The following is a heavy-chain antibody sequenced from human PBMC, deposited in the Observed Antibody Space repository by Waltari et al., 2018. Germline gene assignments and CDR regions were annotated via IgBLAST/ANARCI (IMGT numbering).Heavy chain of an antibody. D-gene: IGHD6-19*01. CDR3: AKDHASSGWPTFDS. V-gene: IGHV3-23*01. J-gene: IGHJ4*02. CDR1: GFSIGSSA. Sequence: EVQFLESGGDLVQPGGSLRLSCAASGFSIGSSAMSWVRQAPGKGPGWVGSSTLQATTYDAGFVRGRFAISRDESDNKLYLQMSGLRAEDTAMYYCAKDHASSGWPTFDSWGQGTQVTVSS. CDR2: STLQATT.